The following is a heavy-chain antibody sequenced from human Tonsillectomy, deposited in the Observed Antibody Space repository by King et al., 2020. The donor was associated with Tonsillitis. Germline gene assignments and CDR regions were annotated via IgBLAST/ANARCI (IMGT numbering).Heavy chain of an antibody. Sequence: QLVQSGGGLVQPGRSLRLSCTASGFTFGDYAMTWVRQAPGKGLEWGGFLRSNGYGGPTEYAASVKGRFTLSRDDSKCSAYLQMNSLKTEDTAVYYCTRDDVGDFWSGYSKYYFDYWGQGILVTVSS. CDR2: LRSNGYGGPT. J-gene: IGHJ4*02. CDR1: GFTFGDYA. D-gene: IGHD3-3*01. CDR3: TRDDVGDFWSGYSKYYFDY. V-gene: IGHV3-49*04.